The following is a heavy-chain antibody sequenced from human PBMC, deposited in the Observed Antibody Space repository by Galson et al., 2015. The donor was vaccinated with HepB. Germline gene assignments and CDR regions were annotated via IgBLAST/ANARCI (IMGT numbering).Heavy chain of an antibody. CDR1: GFTFSNAW. Sequence: SLRLSCAASGFTFSNAWMNWVRQAPGKGLEWVGRIKSKTDGGTTDYAAPVKGRFTISRDDSKNTLYLQMNSLKTEDTAVYYCTPSPGYNSSWYRGDNWFDPWGQGTLVTVSS. CDR2: IKSKTDGGTT. V-gene: IGHV3-15*07. J-gene: IGHJ5*02. D-gene: IGHD6-13*01. CDR3: TPSPGYNSSWYRGDNWFDP.